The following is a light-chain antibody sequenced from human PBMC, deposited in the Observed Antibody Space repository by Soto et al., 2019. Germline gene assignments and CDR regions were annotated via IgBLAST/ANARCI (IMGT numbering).Light chain of an antibody. CDR3: QSYDSSLSGSNV. J-gene: IGLJ1*01. V-gene: IGLV1-40*01. CDR1: SSNIGAGYD. CDR2: GNS. Sequence: QSVLTQPPSVSGAPGQRVTISCTGSSSNIGAGYDVHWYQQLPGTAPKLLIYGNSNRPSGVPDRFSGSKSGTSASLAITGXXXXXXXXXXXQSYDSSLSGSNVFGTGTKLTVL.